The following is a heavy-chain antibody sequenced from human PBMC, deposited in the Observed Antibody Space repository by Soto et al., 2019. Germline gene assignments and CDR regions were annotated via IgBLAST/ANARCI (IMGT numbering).Heavy chain of an antibody. CDR1: GFTFDDYA. D-gene: IGHD3-10*01. CDR3: ANLPLYGSGFDC. J-gene: IGHJ4*02. Sequence: EVQLVESGGGLVQPGRSLRLSCAASGFTFDDYAIHWVRQAPGRGLEWVAGISWNGASIGYADSVKGRFTISRDNAKSSLHLQMNRLRSEDTALYYCANLPLYGSGFDCWGQGTLVTVSS. V-gene: IGHV3-9*01. CDR2: ISWNGASI.